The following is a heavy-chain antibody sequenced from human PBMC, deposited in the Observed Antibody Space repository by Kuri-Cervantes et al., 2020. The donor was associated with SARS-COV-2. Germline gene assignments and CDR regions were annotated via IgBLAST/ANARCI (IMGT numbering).Heavy chain of an antibody. Sequence: GESLKISCAASGFTFSSYSMNWVRQAPGKGLEWVSYISSSSSTTYYADSVKGRFTISRDNAKNSLYLQMNSLRAEDTAVYYCAREVTIFGAVSRGFDPWGQGTLVTVSS. CDR2: ISSSSSTT. V-gene: IGHV3-48*01. CDR3: AREVTIFGAVSRGFDP. D-gene: IGHD3-3*01. CDR1: GFTFSSYS. J-gene: IGHJ5*02.